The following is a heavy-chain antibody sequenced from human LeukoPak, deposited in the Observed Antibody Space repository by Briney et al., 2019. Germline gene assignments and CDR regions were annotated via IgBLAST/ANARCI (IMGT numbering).Heavy chain of an antibody. J-gene: IGHJ4*02. CDR1: GYIFSGNY. CDR2: INPNTGGT. D-gene: IGHD1-26*01. CDR3: ARDPGSYFVDY. Sequence: RASVKVSCKASGYIFSGNYIHWVRQAPGQGLEWMAWINPNTGGTNYAQKFQGRVTVTRDTSISTAYMELTSLRSGDTAVYYCARDPGSYFVDYWGQGTLVTVSS. V-gene: IGHV1-2*02.